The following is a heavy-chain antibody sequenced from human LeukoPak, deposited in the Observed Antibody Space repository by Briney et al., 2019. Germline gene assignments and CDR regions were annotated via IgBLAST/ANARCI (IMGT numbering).Heavy chain of an antibody. CDR1: GFTFSSYS. CDR3: ARIAVAGIDY. Sequence: NPGRSLRLSCAASGFTFSSYSMNWVRQAPGKGLEWVSSISSSSSYIYYADSVKGRFTISRDNAKNSLYLQMNSLRAEDTAVYYCARIAVAGIDYWGQGTLVTVSS. CDR2: ISSSSSYI. D-gene: IGHD6-19*01. V-gene: IGHV3-21*01. J-gene: IGHJ4*02.